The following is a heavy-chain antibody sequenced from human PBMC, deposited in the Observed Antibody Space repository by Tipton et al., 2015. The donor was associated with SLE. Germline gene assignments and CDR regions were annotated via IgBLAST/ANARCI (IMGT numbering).Heavy chain of an antibody. CDR3: ARRADAFEI. V-gene: IGHV4-4*07. CDR2: VSPSGGT. Sequence: TLSLTCTVSGGSLNNHFCCWIRQSAGKGLEWIGRVSPSGGTNYNPSLKSRVTMSVDTSRNQFSLNLSSLTAADTAVYYCARRADAFEIWGQGTMVTVSS. CDR1: GGSLNNHF. J-gene: IGHJ3*02.